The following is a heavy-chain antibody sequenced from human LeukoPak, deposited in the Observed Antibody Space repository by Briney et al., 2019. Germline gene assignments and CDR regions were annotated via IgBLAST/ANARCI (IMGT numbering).Heavy chain of an antibody. CDR2: INPSGGST. CDR3: AREVEPLYYYYYMDV. J-gene: IGHJ6*03. D-gene: IGHD5-24*01. Sequence: ASVKVSCKASGYTFTSYYMHWVRQAPGQGLEWMGIINPSGGSTSYAQKFQGRVTMTRDTSTSTVYMELSSLGSEDTAVYYCAREVEPLYYYYYMDVWGKGTTVTVSS. CDR1: GYTFTSYY. V-gene: IGHV1-46*01.